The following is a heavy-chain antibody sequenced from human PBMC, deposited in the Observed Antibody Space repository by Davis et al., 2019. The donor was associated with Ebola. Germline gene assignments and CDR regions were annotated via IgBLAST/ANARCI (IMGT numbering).Heavy chain of an antibody. CDR2: INPDGSIT. V-gene: IGHV3-74*01. CDR3: ARDCTGGTCFGDY. CDR1: GLSVMNNH. J-gene: IGHJ4*02. Sequence: PGGSLRLSCAVSGLSVMNNHMNWVRQSPGKGLVWVSDINPDGSITRYADSVKGRFTISRDNAKNALYLQMNSLRAEDTAIYYCARDCTGGTCFGDYWGQGALVTVSS. D-gene: IGHD2-8*02.